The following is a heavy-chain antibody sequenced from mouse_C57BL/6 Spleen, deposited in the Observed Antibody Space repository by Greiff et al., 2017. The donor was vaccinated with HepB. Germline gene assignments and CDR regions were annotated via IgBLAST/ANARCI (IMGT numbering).Heavy chain of an antibody. CDR2: INPNNGGT. CDR1: GYTFTDYY. Sequence: EVQLQQSGPELVKPGASVKISCKASGYTFTDYYMNWVKQSHGKSLEWIGDINPNNGGTSYNQKFKGKATLTVDKSSSTAYMELRSLTSEDSAVYDCARGSYDYPYYFDYWGQGTTLTVSS. V-gene: IGHV1-26*01. D-gene: IGHD2-4*01. CDR3: ARGSYDYPYYFDY. J-gene: IGHJ2*01.